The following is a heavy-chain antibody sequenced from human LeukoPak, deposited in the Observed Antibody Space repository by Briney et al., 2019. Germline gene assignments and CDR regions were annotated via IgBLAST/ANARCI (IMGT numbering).Heavy chain of an antibody. CDR2: ISAYNGNT. D-gene: IGHD3-16*01. Sequence: ASVKVSCKASGYTFINYGISWVRQAPGQGLEWMGWISAYNGNTNYAQKLQGRVTMTTDTSASTAYMELSSLRSEDTAVYYCARDSVITFGGVHYYYYYGMDVWGQGTTVTVSS. J-gene: IGHJ6*02. V-gene: IGHV1-18*01. CDR1: GYTFINYG. CDR3: ARDSVITFGGVHYYYYYGMDV.